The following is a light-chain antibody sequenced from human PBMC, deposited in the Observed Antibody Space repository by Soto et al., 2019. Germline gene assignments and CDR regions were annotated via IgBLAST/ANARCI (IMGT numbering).Light chain of an antibody. J-gene: IGKJ1*01. CDR3: QQRSNWPPT. CDR1: QSVSSS. CDR2: DAS. Sequence: EIVLTQSPATLSLSPGERATLSCRASQSVSSSLAWYQQKPGQAPRLLVYDASNRATGIPARLSGSGSGTDFTLTISSLEPEDFALYYYQQRSNWPPTFGQGTKVEIK. V-gene: IGKV3-11*01.